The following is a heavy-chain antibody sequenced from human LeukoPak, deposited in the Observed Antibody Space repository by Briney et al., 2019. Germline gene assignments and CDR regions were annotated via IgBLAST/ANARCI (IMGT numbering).Heavy chain of an antibody. CDR1: GGSISSYY. V-gene: IGHV4-59*08. J-gene: IGHJ4*02. D-gene: IGHD6-19*01. CDR3: ARRFDTSGWVDY. CDR2: ICYSGST. Sequence: PSETLSLTCTVSGGSISSYYWSWIRQPPGKGLEWIGYICYSGSTNYNPSLKSRVTISIDTSKNQFSLKLSSVTAADTAVYYCARRFDTSGWVDYWGQGTQVTVSS.